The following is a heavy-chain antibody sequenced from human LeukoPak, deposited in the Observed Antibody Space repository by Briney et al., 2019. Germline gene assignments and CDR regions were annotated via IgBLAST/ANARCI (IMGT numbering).Heavy chain of an antibody. Sequence: GGSLRLSCAASGFTFSSYAMSCVRQAPGEGLECGSAISGSGGSTYYADSLKGRFTISRDNSKNTRYLQVTMLRAEDTAVYYCAKVRAPLTASPRHFDYWGQGTLVTVSS. D-gene: IGHD4-17*01. J-gene: IGHJ4*02. CDR2: ISGSGGST. CDR3: AKVRAPLTASPRHFDY. CDR1: GFTFSSYA. V-gene: IGHV3-23*01.